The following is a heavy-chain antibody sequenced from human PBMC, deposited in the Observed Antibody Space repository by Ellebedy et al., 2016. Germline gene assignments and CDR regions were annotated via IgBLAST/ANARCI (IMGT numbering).Heavy chain of an antibody. D-gene: IGHD3-22*01. CDR3: ARFSYDTSGFFFGGNDAFDI. Sequence: GGSLRLXCVASGFTFSDYYMSWIRQAPGKGLECISYMSSSGTTMYSADSVKGRFTISRDNAKNSVYLQMNNVRAEDTAVYYCARFSYDTSGFFFGGNDAFDIWGQGTLVTVSP. CDR1: GFTFSDYY. V-gene: IGHV3-11*01. CDR2: MSSSGTTM. J-gene: IGHJ3*02.